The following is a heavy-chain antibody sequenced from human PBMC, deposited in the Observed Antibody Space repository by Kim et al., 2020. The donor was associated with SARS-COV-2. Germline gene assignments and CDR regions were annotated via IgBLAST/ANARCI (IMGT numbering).Heavy chain of an antibody. Sequence: ASVKVSCKASGYTFTSYGISWVRQAPGQGLEWMGWISAYNGNTNYAQKLQGRVTMTTDTSTSTAYMELRSLRSDDTAVYYCARAPRSSSWYYYYYGMDVWGQGTTVTVSS. J-gene: IGHJ6*02. D-gene: IGHD6-13*01. CDR3: ARAPRSSSWYYYYYGMDV. CDR2: ISAYNGNT. CDR1: GYTFTSYG. V-gene: IGHV1-18*01.